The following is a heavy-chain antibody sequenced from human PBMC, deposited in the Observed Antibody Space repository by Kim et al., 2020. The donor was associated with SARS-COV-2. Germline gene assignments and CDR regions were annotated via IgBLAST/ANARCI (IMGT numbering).Heavy chain of an antibody. Sequence: TCYRDTVKGRFSISRDNSKKTQYLQMNSLRAEDTAVYHCARLAWSARAFEIWGQGTMVTVSS. CDR2: T. CDR3: ARLAWSARAFEI. V-gene: IGHV3-23*01. J-gene: IGHJ3*02. D-gene: IGHD6-6*01.